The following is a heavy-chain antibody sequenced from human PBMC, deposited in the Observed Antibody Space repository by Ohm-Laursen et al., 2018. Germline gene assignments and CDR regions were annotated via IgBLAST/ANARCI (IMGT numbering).Heavy chain of an antibody. CDR3: VRVPGYSSGWRLDF. V-gene: IGHV3-11*01. Sequence: GSLRLSCAASGFTFSDYYMSWIRQAPGKGLEWVSFMSNSGSPMYYAVSVKGRFTISRDNAKNSLYLQMNSLRAEDTAVYYCVRVPGYSSGWRLDFWGQGTLVTVSS. CDR1: GFTFSDYY. CDR2: MSNSGSPM. J-gene: IGHJ4*02. D-gene: IGHD6-19*01.